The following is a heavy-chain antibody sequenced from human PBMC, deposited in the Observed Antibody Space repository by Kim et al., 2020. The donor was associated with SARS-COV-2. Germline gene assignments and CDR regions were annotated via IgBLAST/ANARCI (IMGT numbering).Heavy chain of an antibody. J-gene: IGHJ6*01. CDR1: GFTFSTYW. D-gene: IGHD1-1*01. CDR3: VSATAQVGSYDRYY. Sequence: GGSLRLSCAASGFTFSTYWMHWVRQAPGKGLEWVARIKTDGSGRKYAYSATGRVTASRYNAKNKQLLQMNSQRAEDTAVDECVSATAQVGSYDRYY. V-gene: IGHV3-74*01. CDR2: IKTDGSGR.